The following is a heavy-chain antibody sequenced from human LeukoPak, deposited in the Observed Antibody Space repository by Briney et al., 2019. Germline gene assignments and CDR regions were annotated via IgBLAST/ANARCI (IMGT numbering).Heavy chain of an antibody. V-gene: IGHV3-23*01. D-gene: IGHD7-27*01. CDR1: GFIFSHYG. CDR2: ITSRSTT. Sequence: GGSLRLSCAASGFIFSHYGMNWVRQAPGKGLEWVSGITSRSTTYYADSVKGRFAISRDNSKNMVWLQINSPTAEDTATYYCAKDGNWARFEDWGQGTLVTVSS. J-gene: IGHJ4*02. CDR3: AKDGNWARFED.